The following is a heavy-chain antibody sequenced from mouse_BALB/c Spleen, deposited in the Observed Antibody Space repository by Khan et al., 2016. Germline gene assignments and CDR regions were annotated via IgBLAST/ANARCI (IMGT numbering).Heavy chain of an antibody. J-gene: IGHJ4*01. V-gene: IGHV5-17*02. CDR1: GFTFSGFG. CDR3: ARMGGSYAMDY. CDR2: ISSGSTNI. Sequence: VQLVESGGDLVQPGGSLKLSCAASGFTFSGFGMHWVRQAPEKGLEWVAYISSGSTNIYYADTVKGRFTISRDNPKNTLFLQMTSLRSEDTAMYYCARMGGSYAMDYWGQGTSVTVSS.